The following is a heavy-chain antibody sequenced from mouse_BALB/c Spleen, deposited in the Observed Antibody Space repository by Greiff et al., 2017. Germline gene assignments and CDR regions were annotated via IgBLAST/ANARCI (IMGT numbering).Heavy chain of an antibody. V-gene: IGHV1S127*01. CDR2: IDPSDSET. CDR1: GYSFTSYW. D-gene: IGHD2-3*01. CDR3: ARDGYDAMDY. Sequence: QVQLQQSGPQLVRPGASVKISCKASGYSFTSYWMHWVKQRPGQGLEWIGMIDPSDSETRLNQKFKDKATLTVDKSSSTAYMQLSSPTSEDSAVYYCARDGYDAMDYWGQGTSVTVSS. J-gene: IGHJ4*01.